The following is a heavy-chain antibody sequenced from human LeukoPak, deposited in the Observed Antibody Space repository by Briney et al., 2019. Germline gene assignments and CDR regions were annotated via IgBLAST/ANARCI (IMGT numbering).Heavy chain of an antibody. CDR3: ARHRRCYCSSTSCYSGPMDV. V-gene: IGHV4-34*01. Sequence: SETLSLTCAVYGGSFSGYYWSWIRQPPGKGLEWIGEINHSGSTNYNPSLKSRVTISVDTSKNQFSLKLSSVTAADTAVYYCARHRRCYCSSTSCYSGPMDVWGKGTTVTISS. J-gene: IGHJ6*03. CDR1: GGSFSGYY. D-gene: IGHD2-2*01. CDR2: INHSGST.